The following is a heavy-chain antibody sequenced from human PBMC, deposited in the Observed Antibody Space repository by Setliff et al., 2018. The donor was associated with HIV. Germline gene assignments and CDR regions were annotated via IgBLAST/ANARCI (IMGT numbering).Heavy chain of an antibody. CDR2: VDPEDGET. J-gene: IGHJ4*02. Sequence: ASVKVSCKASGYTFTDYYIHWVQQAPGKGLEWTGRVDPEDGETTYAEKFQGRITITADTSTDTAYLELSSLRSEDSAFYYCTTPLDSSGFFGSDYFDYWGQGALVTVSS. V-gene: IGHV1-69-2*01. CDR1: GYTFTDYY. CDR3: TTPLDSSGFFGSDYFDY. D-gene: IGHD3-22*01.